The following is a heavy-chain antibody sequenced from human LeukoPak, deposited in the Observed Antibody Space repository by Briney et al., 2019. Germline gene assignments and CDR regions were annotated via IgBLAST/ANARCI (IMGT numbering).Heavy chain of an antibody. CDR1: GHTFTSYG. Sequence: ASVKVSCKASGHTFTSYGISWVRQAPGQGLEWMGWISAYNGNTNYAQKLQGRVTMTTDTSTSTAYMELRSLRSDDTAVYYCARVGTATGPWNAFDIWGQGTMVTISS. CDR3: ARVGTATGPWNAFDI. V-gene: IGHV1-18*01. D-gene: IGHD5-18*01. CDR2: ISAYNGNT. J-gene: IGHJ3*02.